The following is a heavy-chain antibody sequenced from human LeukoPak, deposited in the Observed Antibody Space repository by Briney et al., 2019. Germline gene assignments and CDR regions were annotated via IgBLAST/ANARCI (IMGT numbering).Heavy chain of an antibody. Sequence: GASVKVSCKASGYSFTGYYLNWVRQAPGQGLEWMGWINADSGDTKYAQKFQGRVTVTRDTSISTAYMELSSLMSDDMAMYFCARDQGDYYCSSTTCSGGAFDFWGQGTMVTVSS. D-gene: IGHD2-2*01. CDR1: GYSFTGYY. V-gene: IGHV1-2*02. CDR2: INADSGDT. CDR3: ARDQGDYYCSSTTCSGGAFDF. J-gene: IGHJ3*01.